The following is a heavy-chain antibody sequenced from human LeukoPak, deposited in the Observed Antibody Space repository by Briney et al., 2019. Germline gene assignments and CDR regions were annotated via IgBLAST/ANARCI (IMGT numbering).Heavy chain of an antibody. D-gene: IGHD3-22*01. V-gene: IGHV4-61*02. J-gene: IGHJ4*02. CDR1: GGSISSGSYY. CDR3: ARVVEDYYDSSGFYYFDY. CDR2: IYTSGST. Sequence: SETLSLTCTVSGGSISSGSYYWSWIRQPAGKGLEWIGRIYTSGSTNYNPSLKSRVTISVDTSKNQFSLKLRSVTAADTAVYYCARVVEDYYDSSGFYYFDYCGEGTLVTVSS.